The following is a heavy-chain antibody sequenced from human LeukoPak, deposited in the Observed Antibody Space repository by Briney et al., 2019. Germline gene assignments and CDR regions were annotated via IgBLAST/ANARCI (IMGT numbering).Heavy chain of an antibody. V-gene: IGHV1-18*01. CDR1: GYNFTSYG. D-gene: IGHD3-10*01. CDR2: ISAYNGNT. Sequence: ASVKVSCKASGYNFTSYGISWVRQAPGQGLEWMGWISAYNGNTNYAQKLQGRVTMTTDTSTSTAYMELRSLRSDDTAVYYCARLDRGGSGSRVIDYWGQGTLVTVSS. CDR3: ARLDRGGSGSRVIDY. J-gene: IGHJ4*02.